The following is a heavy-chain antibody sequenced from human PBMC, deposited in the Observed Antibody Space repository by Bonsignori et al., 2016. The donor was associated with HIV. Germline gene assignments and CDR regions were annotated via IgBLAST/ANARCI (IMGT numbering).Heavy chain of an antibody. D-gene: IGHD3-3*01. CDR3: ARCPYYDFWSGPRGSYYYFDY. J-gene: IGHJ4*02. Sequence: WIRQPPGKGLEWIGYIYYSGSTNYNPSLKSRVTISVDTSKNQFSLKLSSVTAADTAVYYRARCPYYDFWSGPRGSYYYFDYWGQGTLVTVSS. CDR2: IYYSGST. V-gene: IGHV4-59*01.